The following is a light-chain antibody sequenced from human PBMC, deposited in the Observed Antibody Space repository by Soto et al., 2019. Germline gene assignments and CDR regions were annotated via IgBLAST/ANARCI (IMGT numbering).Light chain of an antibody. CDR1: SSNIGSNP. V-gene: IGLV1-44*01. Sequence: QSVLTQPPSASGTPGQRVTISCSGSSSNIGSNPVNWYQQFPGTAPKLLIYNNNQRPSAVPDRFSGSKSGTSASLAISGLQSEDEADYYCATWDDSLSGVVFGGGTKVTVL. J-gene: IGLJ2*01. CDR2: NNN. CDR3: ATWDDSLSGVV.